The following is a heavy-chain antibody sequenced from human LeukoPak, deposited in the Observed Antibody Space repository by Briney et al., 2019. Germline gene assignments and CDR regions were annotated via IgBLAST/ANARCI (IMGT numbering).Heavy chain of an antibody. CDR2: IYHTGTT. Sequence: SETLSLTCSVSGVSISSGGFYWSWIRQFPGKGLEWIGYIYHTGTTYYNPSLRTRVIISVDTSKNRFSLKVYSVTASDTAVYYCARRDVVADEYSFDYWGQGTLVTVSS. V-gene: IGHV4-31*03. CDR1: GVSISSGGFY. D-gene: IGHD2-15*01. J-gene: IGHJ4*02. CDR3: ARRDVVADEYSFDY.